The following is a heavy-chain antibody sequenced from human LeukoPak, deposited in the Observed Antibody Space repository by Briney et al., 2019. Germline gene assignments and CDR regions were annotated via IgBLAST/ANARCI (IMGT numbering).Heavy chain of an antibody. V-gene: IGHV3-21*01. Sequence: KPGGSLRLSCAASGFTFSSYSMNWVRQAPGKGLEWVSSISSSSSYIYYADSVKGRFTISRDNAKNSLYLQMNSLRAEDTAVYYCARSGWRYCSSTSCDSWFDPWGQGTLVTVSS. J-gene: IGHJ5*02. CDR2: ISSSSSYI. CDR1: GFTFSSYS. CDR3: ARSGWRYCSSTSCDSWFDP. D-gene: IGHD2-2*02.